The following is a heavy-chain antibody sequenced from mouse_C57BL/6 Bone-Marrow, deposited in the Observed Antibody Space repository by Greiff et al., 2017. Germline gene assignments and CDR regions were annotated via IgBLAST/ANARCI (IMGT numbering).Heavy chain of an antibody. V-gene: IGHV1-52*01. J-gene: IGHJ1*03. Sequence: VQLQQPGAELVRPGSSVKLSCKASGYTFTSYWMHWVKQRPIQGLEWIGNIDPSDSETHYNQKFKDKATLTVDKSSSTAYMQLSSLTSEDSAVYYCARDWDARSADWYFDVWGTGTTVTVSS. D-gene: IGHD4-1*01. CDR3: ARDWDARSADWYFDV. CDR1: GYTFTSYW. CDR2: IDPSDSET.